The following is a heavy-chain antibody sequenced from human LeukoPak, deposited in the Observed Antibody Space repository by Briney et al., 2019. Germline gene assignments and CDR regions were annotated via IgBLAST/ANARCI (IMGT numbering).Heavy chain of an antibody. Sequence: ASVKVSCKASGYTFTNYGISWVRQAPGQGLEWMGWINPKSGGRNYGQKFQGRVTMTRDTSISTAYMEVSRLRSDDTAMYYCAREGSGSYYLWFDPWGQGTLVTVSS. J-gene: IGHJ5*02. V-gene: IGHV1-2*02. CDR2: INPKSGGR. D-gene: IGHD1-26*01. CDR3: AREGSGSYYLWFDP. CDR1: GYTFTNYG.